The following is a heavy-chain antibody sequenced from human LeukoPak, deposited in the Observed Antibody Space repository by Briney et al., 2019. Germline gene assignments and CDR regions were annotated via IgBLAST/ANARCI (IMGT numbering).Heavy chain of an antibody. J-gene: IGHJ2*01. CDR1: GGTFSSYA. D-gene: IGHD5-24*01. CDR3: ARGFVEMATISGWYFDL. CDR2: IIPIFGTA. Sequence: SVKVSCKASGGTFSSYAISWVRQAPGQGLEWMGGIIPIFGTANYAQKFQGRVTITTDEATSTAYMELSSLRSEDTAVYYCARGFVEMATISGWYFDLWGRGTLVTVSS. V-gene: IGHV1-69*05.